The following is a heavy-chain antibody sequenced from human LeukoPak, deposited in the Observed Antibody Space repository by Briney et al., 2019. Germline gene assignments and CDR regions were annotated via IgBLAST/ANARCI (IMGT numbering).Heavy chain of an antibody. Sequence: PGGSLRLSCAASGFTFSSYEMNWVRQAPGKGLEWVSSISSSSSYIYYADSVKGRFTISRVNAKNSLYLQMNSLRAEDTAVYYCARDHRANRSYDSSGYYYYYMDVWGKGTTVTVSS. CDR3: ARDHRANRSYDSSGYYYYYMDV. J-gene: IGHJ6*03. V-gene: IGHV3-21*01. CDR1: GFTFSSYE. D-gene: IGHD3-22*01. CDR2: ISSSSSYI.